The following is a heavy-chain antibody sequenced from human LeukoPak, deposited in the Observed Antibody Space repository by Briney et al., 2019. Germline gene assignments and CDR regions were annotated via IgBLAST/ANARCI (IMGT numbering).Heavy chain of an antibody. CDR3: TKDGGSAWLPGYYFEY. J-gene: IGHJ4*02. CDR2: IRFDGSKQ. Sequence: PGGSLRLSCAASGFSFSTFAMNWVRQAPGKGLEWLSFIRFDGSKQYYADSVKGRFTISRDSSKNTLYLQMNSLRADDTAVYYCTKDGGSAWLPGYYFEYWGPGTLVSVST. V-gene: IGHV3-30*02. D-gene: IGHD6-19*01. CDR1: GFSFSTFA.